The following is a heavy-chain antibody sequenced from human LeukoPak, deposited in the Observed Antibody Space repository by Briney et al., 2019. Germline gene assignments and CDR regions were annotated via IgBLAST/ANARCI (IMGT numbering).Heavy chain of an antibody. Sequence: GGSLRLSCAASGFTFSSYGMHWVRQAPGKGLEWVAFIRYDGSNKYYADSVKGRFTISRDNSKNSLYLQMNSLRTEDTALYYCAKAGPRTLLWFGELDYWGQGTLVTVSS. CDR2: IRYDGSNK. CDR3: AKAGPRTLLWFGELDY. D-gene: IGHD3-10*01. CDR1: GFTFSSYG. V-gene: IGHV3-30*02. J-gene: IGHJ4*02.